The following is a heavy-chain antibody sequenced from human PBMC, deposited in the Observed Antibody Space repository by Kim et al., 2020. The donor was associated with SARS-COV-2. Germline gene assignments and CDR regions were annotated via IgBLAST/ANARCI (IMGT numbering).Heavy chain of an antibody. V-gene: IGHV4-59*01. CDR2: IYYSGST. D-gene: IGHD4-17*01. J-gene: IGHJ4*02. Sequence: SETLSLTCTVSGGSISSYYWSWIRQPPGKGLEWIGYIYYSGSTNYNPSLKSRVTISVDTSKNQFSLKLSSVTAADTAVYYCAGSTVTMLSYWGQGTLVTV. CDR3: AGSTVTMLSY. CDR1: GGSISSYY.